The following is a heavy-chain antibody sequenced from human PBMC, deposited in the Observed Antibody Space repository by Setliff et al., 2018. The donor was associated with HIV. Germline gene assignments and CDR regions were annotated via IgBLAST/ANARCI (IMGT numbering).Heavy chain of an antibody. CDR2: ISSSSSYI. Sequence: GGSLRLSCAASGFTFSSYSMNWVRQAPGKGLGWVSSISSSSSYIYYADSVKGRFTISRDNAKNSLYLQMNSLRAEDTAVYYCASDATPYYYDSSGSNYWGQGTLVTVSS. V-gene: IGHV3-21*01. J-gene: IGHJ4*02. CDR3: ASDATPYYYDSSGSNY. D-gene: IGHD3-22*01. CDR1: GFTFSSYS.